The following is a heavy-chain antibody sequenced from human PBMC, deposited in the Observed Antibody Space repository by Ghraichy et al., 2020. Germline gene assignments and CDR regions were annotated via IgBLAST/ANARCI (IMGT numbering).Heavy chain of an antibody. CDR1: GGSISSYY. CDR3: ARDLSGYCSGGSCYSGFDP. CDR2: IYYSVST. Sequence: SQTLSLTCTVSGGSISSYYWSWIRQPPGKGLEWIGYIYYSVSTNYNPSLKSRVPISVDTSKNQFSLKLSCVTAADTAVYYCARDLSGYCSGGSCYSGFDPWGQGTLVTVSS. J-gene: IGHJ5*02. D-gene: IGHD2-15*01. V-gene: IGHV4-59*01.